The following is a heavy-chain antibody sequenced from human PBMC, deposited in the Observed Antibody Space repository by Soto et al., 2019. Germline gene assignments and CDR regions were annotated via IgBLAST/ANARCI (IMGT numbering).Heavy chain of an antibody. CDR1: GFTFSDYW. J-gene: IGHJ4*02. CDR2: ISQNDGGK. CDR3: AKHSAERYFDC. D-gene: IGHD1-20*01. Sequence: PGGSLRLSCAASGFTFSDYWMSWVRQAPGKGLEWVSSISQNDGGKSYADSVKGRFSISRDNSKNTLYLQLTSLRAEDTAVYYCAKHSAERYFDCWGQGTLVTVS. V-gene: IGHV3-23*01.